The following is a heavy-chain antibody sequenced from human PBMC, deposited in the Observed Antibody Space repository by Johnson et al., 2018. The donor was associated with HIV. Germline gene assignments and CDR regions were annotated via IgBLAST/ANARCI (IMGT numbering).Heavy chain of an antibody. Sequence: VQLVESGGGLVQPGRSLRLSCAASGFTFYDYAMHWVRQAPGKGLEWVSGISWNSGSIGYADSVKGRFTISRDNAKHSLYLQMNSLRAEDTALYYCAKDRRSHYGDYESGAFDIWGQGTMVTVSS. CDR2: ISWNSGSI. D-gene: IGHD4-17*01. CDR1: GFTFYDYA. V-gene: IGHV3-9*01. CDR3: AKDRRSHYGDYESGAFDI. J-gene: IGHJ3*02.